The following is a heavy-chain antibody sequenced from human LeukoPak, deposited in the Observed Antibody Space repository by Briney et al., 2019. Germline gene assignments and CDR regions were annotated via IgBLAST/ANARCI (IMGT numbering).Heavy chain of an antibody. D-gene: IGHD1-26*01. CDR2: TYYRSKWYN. Sequence: SQTLSLTCALSGDSVSGDSAAWNWIRQSPSRGLEWLGRTYYRSKWYNDSAVSVKSRVIISPDTSKNQFSLQLNSVTPEDTAVYYCVRGVVGATAFDSWGPGTLVIVS. CDR3: VRGVVGATAFDS. V-gene: IGHV6-1*01. J-gene: IGHJ4*02. CDR1: GDSVSGDSAA.